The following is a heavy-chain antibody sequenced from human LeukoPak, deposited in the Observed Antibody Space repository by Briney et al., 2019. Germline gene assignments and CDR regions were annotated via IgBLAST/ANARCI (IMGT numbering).Heavy chain of an antibody. CDR1: GYTFTGYY. J-gene: IGHJ4*02. Sequence: GASVKVSCKASGYTFTGYYMHWVRQATGQGLEWMGWTNPNSGNTGYAQKFQGRVTITRNTSISTAYMELSSLRSEDTAVYYCARVTRRLADYWGQGTLVTVSS. V-gene: IGHV1-8*03. CDR2: TNPNSGNT. CDR3: ARVTRRLADY.